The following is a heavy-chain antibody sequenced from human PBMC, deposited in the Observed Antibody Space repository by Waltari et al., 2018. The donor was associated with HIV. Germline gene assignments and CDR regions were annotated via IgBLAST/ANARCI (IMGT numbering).Heavy chain of an antibody. CDR1: GGSFSGYY. CDR2: INHSGST. CDR3: ARRLGSGNWFDP. Sequence: QVQLQQWGAGLLKPSETLSLTCAVYGGSFSGYYWSWIRQPPGKGLEWIGEINHSGSTNYNPSLKSRVTISVDTSKNQFSLKLSSVTAADTAVYYCARRLGSGNWFDPWGQGTLVTVSS. V-gene: IGHV4-34*01. J-gene: IGHJ5*02. D-gene: IGHD3-10*01.